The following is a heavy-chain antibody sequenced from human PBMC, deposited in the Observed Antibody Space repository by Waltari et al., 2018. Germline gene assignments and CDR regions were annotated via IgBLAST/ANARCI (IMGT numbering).Heavy chain of an antibody. CDR3: ARDCSGGSCYGYYYYGMDV. Sequence: QVQLVQSGAEVKKPGASVKVSCKASGYTFTGYYMHWVRQAPGQGLEWMGRINPNSVGTNYAQKFQGRVTMTRDTSISTAYMELSRLRSDDTAVYYCARDCSGGSCYGYYYYGMDVWGQGTTVTVSS. V-gene: IGHV1-2*06. CDR1: GYTFTGYY. D-gene: IGHD2-15*01. J-gene: IGHJ6*02. CDR2: INPNSVGT.